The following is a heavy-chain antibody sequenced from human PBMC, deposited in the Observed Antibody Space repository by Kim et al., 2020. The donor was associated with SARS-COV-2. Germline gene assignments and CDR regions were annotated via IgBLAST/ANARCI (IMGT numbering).Heavy chain of an antibody. Sequence: SETLSLTCNVSGGSIKNYYWSWIRQTPGRGLEWIGYIYFKGRTNYNPSLNHRVTMSVDTSKNQFSLEVNSVTAADTAVYYCARPHGYSGAWDYLDFWRQG. V-gene: IGHV4-59*08. CDR2: IYFKGRT. CDR3: ARPHGYSGAWDYLDF. J-gene: IGHJ4*02. D-gene: IGHD5-12*01. CDR1: GGSIKNYY.